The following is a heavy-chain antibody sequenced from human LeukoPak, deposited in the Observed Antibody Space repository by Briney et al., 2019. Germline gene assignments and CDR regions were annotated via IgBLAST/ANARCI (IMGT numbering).Heavy chain of an antibody. CDR3: AREREILCGDAFDI. D-gene: IGHD1-26*01. V-gene: IGHV4-4*07. Sequence: SETLSLTCTVSGGSISSYYWSYIRQPAGKGLEWIGRIYTSGNTNYNPSLKSRVTMSVDASKDQFSLKLSSVTAADTAVYYCAREREILCGDAFDIWGQGTMVTVSS. J-gene: IGHJ3*02. CDR2: IYTSGNT. CDR1: GGSISSYY.